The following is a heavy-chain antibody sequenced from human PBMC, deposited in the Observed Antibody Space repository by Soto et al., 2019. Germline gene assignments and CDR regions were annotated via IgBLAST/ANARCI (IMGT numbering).Heavy chain of an antibody. V-gene: IGHV3-64D*06. Sequence: GGSLRLSCSASGFTFSNYAMHWVRQAPGKGLEYVSAISSNGGNTYYADSVNGRFTISRDNSKNTMWLQMSSLRAEDTAVYYCVKALSARYNSAKAFDVWGQGTMVTVSS. J-gene: IGHJ3*01. CDR1: GFTFSNYA. CDR3: VKALSARYNSAKAFDV. D-gene: IGHD2-2*02. CDR2: ISSNGGNT.